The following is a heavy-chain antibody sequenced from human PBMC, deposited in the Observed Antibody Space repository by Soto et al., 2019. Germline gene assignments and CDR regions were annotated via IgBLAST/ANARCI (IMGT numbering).Heavy chain of an antibody. V-gene: IGHV1-2*02. D-gene: IGHD5-12*01. CDR2: INPKSGGT. CDR1: GNSFTGYY. CDR3: ARDGVVPTMD. J-gene: IGHJ4*02. Sequence: QVQMVQSGAEVKKPGASVKVSCKASGNSFTGYYVHWVRQAPAQGLEWMGWINPKSGGTNYAQKFQGRVTMTRDTSINTAYMELCSLRSDDTAVYFCARDGVVPTMDWGQGTLVTVSS.